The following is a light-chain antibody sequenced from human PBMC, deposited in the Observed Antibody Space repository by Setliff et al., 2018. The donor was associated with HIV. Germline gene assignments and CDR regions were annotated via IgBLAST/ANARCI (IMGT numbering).Light chain of an antibody. V-gene: IGLV1-44*01. CDR1: SSNIGVNV. Sequence: QSVLSQPPSASGTPGQRVTISCSGSSSNIGVNVVNWYQHLPGTSPKLLIYNNYQRLSGVPDRFSGSKSGSSGSLAISGLQSEDEADYYCAVWDNGLKGYVFGTGTKV. J-gene: IGLJ1*01. CDR3: AVWDNGLKGYV. CDR2: NNY.